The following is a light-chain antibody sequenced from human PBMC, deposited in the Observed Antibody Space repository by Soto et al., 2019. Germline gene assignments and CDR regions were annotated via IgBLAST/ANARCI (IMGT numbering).Light chain of an antibody. CDR3: QQYGNSGVT. CDR1: QNIGTY. Sequence: IVWTQSPGTLSLSPGERATLSCRASQNIGTYLAWYKHKPGQAPSVLIFGASTRANGVPDRFSGSGSGTEFTLTISRLEPEDFEVYYCQQYGNSGVTFGPGTKVDIK. V-gene: IGKV3-20*01. J-gene: IGKJ3*01. CDR2: GAS.